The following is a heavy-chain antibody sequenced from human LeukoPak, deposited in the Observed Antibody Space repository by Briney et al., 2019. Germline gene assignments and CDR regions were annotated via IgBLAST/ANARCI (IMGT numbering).Heavy chain of an antibody. CDR1: GFTFNSYS. Sequence: GGSLRLSCAASGFTFNSYSMNWVRQAPGKGLEWVSSISSSSSYIYYADSVKGRFTISRDNAKNSLYLQMNSLRAEDTAVYYCARGKGQLERRWRGYGYYYMDVWGKGTTVTVSS. J-gene: IGHJ6*03. CDR3: ARGKGQLERRWRGYGYYYMDV. CDR2: ISSSSSYI. V-gene: IGHV3-21*01. D-gene: IGHD1-1*01.